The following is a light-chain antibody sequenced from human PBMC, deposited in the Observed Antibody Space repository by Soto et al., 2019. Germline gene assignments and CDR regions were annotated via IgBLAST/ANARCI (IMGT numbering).Light chain of an antibody. V-gene: IGLV2-11*01. CDR3: SSYTISNTLPFV. CDR2: DVS. J-gene: IGLJ1*01. CDR1: SSDVGVYNY. Sequence: QSVLTQPRSVSGSPGQSVTISCTGTSSDVGVYNYVSWYQQYPGKAPKIMIYDVSKRPSGVPDRFSGSKSDNTASLTISGLQAEDEADYYCSSYTISNTLPFVFGTGTKVTVL.